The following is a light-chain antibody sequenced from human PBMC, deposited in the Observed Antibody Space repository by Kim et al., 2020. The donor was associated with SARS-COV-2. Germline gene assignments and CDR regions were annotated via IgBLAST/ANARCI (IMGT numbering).Light chain of an antibody. CDR2: GAS. CDR3: QQYGSSSRWT. Sequence: PGERATLSCRARQSVSGTYLAWYQQKPGQAPRLLIYGASSRATGIPDRISGSGSGTDFTLTISRLEPEDFAVYYWQQYGSSSRWTFGQGTKVDIK. V-gene: IGKV3-20*01. CDR1: QSVSGTY. J-gene: IGKJ1*01.